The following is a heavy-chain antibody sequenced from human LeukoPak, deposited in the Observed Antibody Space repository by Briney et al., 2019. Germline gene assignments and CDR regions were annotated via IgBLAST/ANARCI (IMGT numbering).Heavy chain of an antibody. J-gene: IGHJ4*02. V-gene: IGHV1-8*02. CDR2: VNPNSGNT. CDR3: ARRSDDYDSSAYYH. D-gene: IGHD3-22*01. Sequence: ASVKVSCKASGYTFIGYYIHWVRQATGQGLEWMGWVNPNSGNTGYAQKFQGRVTMTRNTATSTVYMDLSSLTSDDTAIYYCARRSDDYDSSAYYHWGLGTLVTVSS. CDR1: GYTFIGYY.